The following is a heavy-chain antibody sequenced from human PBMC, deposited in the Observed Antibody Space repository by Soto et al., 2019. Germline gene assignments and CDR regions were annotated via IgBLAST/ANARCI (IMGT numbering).Heavy chain of an antibody. CDR3: ASTGQYYYGSGSSQGYYGMDV. Sequence: SETLSLTCTVSGGSISSSNWWSWVRQPPGKGLEWIGEIYHSGSTNYNPSLKSRVTISVDKSKNQFSLKLSSVTAADTAVYYCASTGQYYYGSGSSQGYYGMDVWGQGTTVTVSS. CDR1: GGSISSSNW. CDR2: IYHSGST. V-gene: IGHV4-4*02. D-gene: IGHD3-10*01. J-gene: IGHJ6*02.